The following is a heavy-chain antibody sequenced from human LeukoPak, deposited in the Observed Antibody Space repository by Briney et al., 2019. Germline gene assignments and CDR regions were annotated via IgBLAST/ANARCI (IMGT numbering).Heavy chain of an antibody. J-gene: IGHJ6*03. Sequence: GASVQVSCKASGYTFTNYDINWVRQATGQGLEWMGWMHPSNGDTGYAQKFQGRVTMTRNTSTTTAYMELSSLRSDDTAVYYCAREGVAIFGVVIIPHYYYYYMDVWGKGTTVTVSS. CDR1: GYTFTNYD. CDR2: MHPSNGDT. D-gene: IGHD3-3*01. CDR3: AREGVAIFGVVIIPHYYYYYMDV. V-gene: IGHV1-8*01.